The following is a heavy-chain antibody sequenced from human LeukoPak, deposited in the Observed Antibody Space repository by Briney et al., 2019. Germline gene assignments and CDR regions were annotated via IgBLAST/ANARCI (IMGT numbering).Heavy chain of an antibody. CDR1: GFTFSSYE. CDR3: ARVVVRGVHNQLDY. Sequence: GGSLRLSCAASGFTFSSYEMNWVRQAPGKGLEWVSYISSSGSTLYYADSVKGRFTISRDNAKNSLYLQMNSLRAEDTAVYYCARVVVRGVHNQLDYWGQGTLVTVSS. V-gene: IGHV3-48*03. D-gene: IGHD3-10*01. J-gene: IGHJ4*02. CDR2: ISSSGSTL.